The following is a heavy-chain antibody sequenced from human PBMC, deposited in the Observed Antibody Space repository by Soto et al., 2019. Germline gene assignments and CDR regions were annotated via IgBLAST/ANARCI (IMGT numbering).Heavy chain of an antibody. J-gene: IGHJ6*02. CDR1: GFTFSNYA. CDR3: ARGGQVRGGLDV. Sequence: EVQLLESGGGLVQPGGSLRLSCAASGFTFSNYAMTWVRQAPGKGLEWVSFIYSNGSTYYADSVKGRFSISRDNSNNMVYLQMDSLRAEDTAVYYCARGGQVRGGLDVWGQGTTVTVSS. CDR2: IYSNGST. V-gene: IGHV3-23*05. D-gene: IGHD2-15*01.